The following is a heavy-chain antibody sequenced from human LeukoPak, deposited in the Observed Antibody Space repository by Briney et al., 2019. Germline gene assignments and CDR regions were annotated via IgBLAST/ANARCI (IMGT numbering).Heavy chain of an antibody. V-gene: IGHV3-7*01. Sequence: GGSLRLSCAASGFTFSSYWMSWVRQAPGKGLEWVANIKQDGSEKYYVDSVKGRFTISRDNAKNSLYLQLNSLRAEDTAVYYCARDPSYGRSLYYYMDVWGKGTTVTVSS. CDR1: GFTFSSYW. CDR3: ARDPSYGRSLYYYMDV. CDR2: IKQDGSEK. D-gene: IGHD2-8*01. J-gene: IGHJ6*03.